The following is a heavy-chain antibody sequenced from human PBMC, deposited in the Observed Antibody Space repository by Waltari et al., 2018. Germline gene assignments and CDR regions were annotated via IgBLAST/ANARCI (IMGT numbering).Heavy chain of an antibody. Sequence: QVQLVESGGGVVQPGRSLRRSCAASGFTFSSYGMHWVRQAPGKGLEWVAVIWYDGSNKYDADSVKGRFTIARDKSKNTLYLQMNSLRAEDTAVYYCARGRNYYYYMDVWGKGTTVTVSS. V-gene: IGHV3-33*01. CDR1: GFTFSSYG. J-gene: IGHJ6*03. CDR3: ARGRNYYYYMDV. CDR2: IWYDGSNK.